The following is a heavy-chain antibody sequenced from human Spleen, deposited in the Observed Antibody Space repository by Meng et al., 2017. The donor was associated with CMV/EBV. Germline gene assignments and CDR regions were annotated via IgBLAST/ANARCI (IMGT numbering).Heavy chain of an antibody. CDR1: DSISNGPYY. D-gene: IGHD3-3*01. V-gene: IGHV4-39*07. CDR2: LSYTGTA. CDR3: AREFLEWLTYNWFDP. J-gene: IGHJ5*02. Sequence: DSISNGPYYWGWIRQPPGKGLEWIGSLSYTGTAYYNPSLKSRVTLSVDTSKNQFSLRLTSVTAADTAVYYCAREFLEWLTYNWFDPWGQGTLVTVSS.